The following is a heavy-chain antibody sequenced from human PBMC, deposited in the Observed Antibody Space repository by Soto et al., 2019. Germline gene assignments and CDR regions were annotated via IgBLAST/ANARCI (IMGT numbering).Heavy chain of an antibody. J-gene: IGHJ4*02. CDR1: GFTFNRYW. CDR2: INQDGSEK. D-gene: IGHD4-4*01. V-gene: IGHV3-7*01. CDR3: AMGGYDYSNPFDY. Sequence: EVQLVESGGGLVQPGGSLRLSCAASGFTFNRYWMKWVRQAPGRGLEWMGNINQDGSEKHYVDSVKGRFTISRDNAKDSVYLQMNSLKAEDTAMYYCAMGGYDYSNPFDYWGQGTLVTVSS.